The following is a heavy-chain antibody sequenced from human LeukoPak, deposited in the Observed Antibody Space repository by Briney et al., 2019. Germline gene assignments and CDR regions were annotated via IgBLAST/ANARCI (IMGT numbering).Heavy chain of an antibody. J-gene: IGHJ4*02. CDR1: GFTFSSYA. CDR3: AKEYYFWSGFYSDY. D-gene: IGHD3-3*01. CDR2: ISRSGGST. Sequence: GGSLRLSCAASGFTFSSYAISWVRQAPGKGLDWVSAISRSGGSTYYADSVKGRFTISRDNSKNTLYLQMTSLRAEDPAVYYCAKEYYFWSGFYSDYWGEGTLVTV. V-gene: IGHV3-23*01.